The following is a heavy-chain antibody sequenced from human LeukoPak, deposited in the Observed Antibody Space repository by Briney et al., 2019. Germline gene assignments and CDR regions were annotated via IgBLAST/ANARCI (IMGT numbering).Heavy chain of an antibody. V-gene: IGHV3-7*01. J-gene: IGHJ4*02. CDR1: GFTFSSYS. Sequence: GGSLRLSCAASGFTFSSYSMNWVRQAPGKGLEWVANIKQDGSEKYYVDSVKGRFTISRDNAKNSLYLQMNSLRAEDTAVYYCARDSSGYSSWYRDYFDYWGQGTLVTVSS. CDR2: IKQDGSEK. CDR3: ARDSSGYSSWYRDYFDY. D-gene: IGHD6-13*01.